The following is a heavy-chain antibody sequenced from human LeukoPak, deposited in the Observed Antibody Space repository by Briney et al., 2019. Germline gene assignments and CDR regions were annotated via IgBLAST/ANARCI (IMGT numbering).Heavy chain of an antibody. J-gene: IGHJ4*02. Sequence: PGGSLRLSCVASGFTFGKYWMSWVRQAPGKGLEWVANIKLDGSEKNYVDSVKGRFTISRDNAKNTLYLQMNSLRAEDTAVYYCARAAPLNYYDSSGYDCDYWGQGTLVTVSS. D-gene: IGHD3-22*01. CDR2: IKLDGSEK. CDR3: ARAAPLNYYDSSGYDCDY. V-gene: IGHV3-7*01. CDR1: GFTFGKYW.